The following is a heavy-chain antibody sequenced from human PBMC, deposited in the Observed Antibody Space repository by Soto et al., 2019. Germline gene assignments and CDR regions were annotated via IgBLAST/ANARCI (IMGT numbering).Heavy chain of an antibody. D-gene: IGHD3-3*01. Sequence: LRLSCAASGHTFSTYSMNWVRQAPGKGLEWIAYISADSETIFYAESVKGRFTISRDEAEKSLFLQMTSLRDEDTATYYCARLYYDYVWGQGTTVTVSS. J-gene: IGHJ6*02. CDR3: ARLYYDYV. V-gene: IGHV3-48*02. CDR1: GHTFSTYS. CDR2: ISADSETI.